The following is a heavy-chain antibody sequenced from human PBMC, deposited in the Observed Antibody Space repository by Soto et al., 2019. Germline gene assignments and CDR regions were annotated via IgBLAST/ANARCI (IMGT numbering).Heavy chain of an antibody. CDR1: GGSISSSSYY. D-gene: IGHD1-7*01. CDR2: IYYSGST. J-gene: IGHJ5*02. V-gene: IGHV4-39*01. Sequence: PSETLSLTCTVSGGSISSSSYYWGWIRQPPGKGLEWIGSIYYSGSTYYNPSLKSRVTISVDTSKNQFSLKLSSVTAADTAVYYCARSELELRAAWFDPWSQGTLVTVSS. CDR3: ARSELELRAAWFDP.